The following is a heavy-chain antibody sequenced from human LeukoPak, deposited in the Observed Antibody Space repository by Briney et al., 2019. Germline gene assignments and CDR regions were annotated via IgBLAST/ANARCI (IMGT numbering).Heavy chain of an antibody. Sequence: KPSETLSLTCAVYGGSFSGYYWSWIRQPPGKGLEWIGEINHSGSTNYNPSLKSRVTISVDTSKNQFSLKLSSVTAADTAVYYCAPEDCRGGSCYPFDYWGQGTLVTVSS. CDR1: GGSFSGYY. V-gene: IGHV4-34*01. D-gene: IGHD2-15*01. J-gene: IGHJ4*02. CDR3: APEDCRGGSCYPFDY. CDR2: INHSGST.